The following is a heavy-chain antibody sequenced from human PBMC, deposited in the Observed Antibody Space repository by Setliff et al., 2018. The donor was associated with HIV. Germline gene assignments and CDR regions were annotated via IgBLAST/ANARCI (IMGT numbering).Heavy chain of an antibody. J-gene: IGHJ4*02. CDR2: INQNGRT. D-gene: IGHD3-3*01. CDR3: AREKSITSAWYGGYYFDY. V-gene: IGHV4-34*01. Sequence: PSETLSLTCAIYGGSFSNYYWSWIRHTLGRGLEWIAEINQNGRTNYNPALKSRVLVSLDTSKNQCSLHLVSVTAADTAVYFCAREKSITSAWYGGYYFDYWGQGTTVTVSS. CDR1: GGSFSNYY.